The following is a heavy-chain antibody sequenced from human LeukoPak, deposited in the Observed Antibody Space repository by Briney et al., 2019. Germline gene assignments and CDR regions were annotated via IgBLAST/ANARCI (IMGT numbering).Heavy chain of an antibody. V-gene: IGHV4-34*01. Sequence: WETLSLTCAVYGGSLSGYYWSWIRQPPGKGLEWIGEINHSGSTNYNPSLKSRVTISVDTSKNQFSLKLSSVTAADTAVYYCARGNRIIHYDYVWGRPVDYWGQGTLVTVSS. D-gene: IGHD3-16*01. CDR2: INHSGST. CDR3: ARGNRIIHYDYVWGRPVDY. CDR1: GGSLSGYY. J-gene: IGHJ4*02.